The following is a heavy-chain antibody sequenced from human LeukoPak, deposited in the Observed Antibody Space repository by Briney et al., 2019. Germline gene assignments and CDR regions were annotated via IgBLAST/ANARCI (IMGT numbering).Heavy chain of an antibody. CDR1: DGSINSYY. D-gene: IGHD1-26*01. J-gene: IGHJ6*02. CDR3: ARGRSNYYGMDV. Sequence: SETLSLTCSVSDGSINSYYWNWIRRPPGRGLEWIGYIYYNGNTNYSPSLKSRVTMSVDTSKNLFSLKVSSVTAADTAVYYCARGRSNYYGMDVWGQGTTVTVPS. CDR2: IYYNGNT. V-gene: IGHV4-59*01.